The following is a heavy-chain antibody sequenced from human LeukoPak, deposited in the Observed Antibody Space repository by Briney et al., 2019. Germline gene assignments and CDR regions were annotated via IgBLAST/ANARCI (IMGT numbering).Heavy chain of an antibody. V-gene: IGHV4-34*01. CDR1: GGSFSGYY. Sequence: SETLSLTCAVYGGSFSGYYWSWIRQPPGKGLEWIGEINHSGSTNYNPSLKSRVTISVDTSKNQFSLKLSSVTAADTAVYYCARRIIDQYKYDFWSGIHVTYYYYMDVWGKGTTVTVSS. CDR3: ARRIIDQYKYDFWSGIHVTYYYYMDV. CDR2: INHSGST. J-gene: IGHJ6*03. D-gene: IGHD3-3*01.